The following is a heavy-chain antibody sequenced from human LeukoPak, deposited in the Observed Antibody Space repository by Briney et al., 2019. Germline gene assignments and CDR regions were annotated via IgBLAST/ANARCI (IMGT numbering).Heavy chain of an antibody. CDR2: IYYSGST. CDR3: ARQQFSQLYSFDY. CDR1: GGSISSYY. D-gene: IGHD1-1*01. Sequence: SETLSLTCTVSGGSISSYYWSWIRQPPGKGLEWIGYIYYSGSTNYNPSLKSRATISVDTSKNQFSLKLSSVTAADTAVYHCARQQFSQLYSFDYSGQGTLVTVSS. J-gene: IGHJ4*02. V-gene: IGHV4-59*01.